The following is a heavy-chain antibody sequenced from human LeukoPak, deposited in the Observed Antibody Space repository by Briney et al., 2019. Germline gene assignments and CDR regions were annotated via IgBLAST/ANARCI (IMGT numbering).Heavy chain of an antibody. Sequence: ASVKVSCKASGGTFSSYAISWVRQAPGQGLEGMGGIIPIFGTANYAQKFQGRVTITADKSTSTAYMELSSLRSEDTAVYYCARDSLTGYYEWDYWGQGTLVTVSS. J-gene: IGHJ4*02. D-gene: IGHD3-9*01. CDR1: GGTFSSYA. V-gene: IGHV1-69*06. CDR3: ARDSLTGYYEWDY. CDR2: IIPIFGTA.